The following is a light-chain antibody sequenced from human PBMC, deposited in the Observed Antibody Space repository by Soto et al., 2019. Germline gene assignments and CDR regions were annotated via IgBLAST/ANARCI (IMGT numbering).Light chain of an antibody. Sequence: QSALTQPTSVSGSPGQSISISCTGTSNDIGDYNFVSWYRQYPGGAPRLLLYGVTYRPSDVSTRFSGSKSGSTASLTISGLQDDDESDYYCSSDASLNTVIFGGGTKLTVL. V-gene: IGLV2-14*01. CDR2: GVT. CDR1: SNDIGDYNF. J-gene: IGLJ2*01. CDR3: SSDASLNTVI.